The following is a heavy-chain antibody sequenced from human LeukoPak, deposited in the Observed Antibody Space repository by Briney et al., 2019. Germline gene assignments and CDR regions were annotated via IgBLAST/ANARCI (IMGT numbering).Heavy chain of an antibody. D-gene: IGHD2-2*01. CDR1: GGTFSSYA. CDR3: ASFPVPAAGRYWFDP. Sequence: SVKVSCKASGGTFSSYAISWVRQAPGQGLEWMGGIIPIFGTANNAQKFQGRVTITTDESTSTAYMELSSLRSEDTAVYYCASFPVPAAGRYWFDPWGQGTLVTVSS. V-gene: IGHV1-69*05. J-gene: IGHJ5*02. CDR2: IIPIFGTA.